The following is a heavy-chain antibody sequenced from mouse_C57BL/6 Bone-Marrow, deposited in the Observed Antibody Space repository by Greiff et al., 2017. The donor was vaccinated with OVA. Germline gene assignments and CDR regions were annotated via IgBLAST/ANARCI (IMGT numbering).Heavy chain of an antibody. CDR3: SEDSAVYYCARGLLWYAMDY. J-gene: IGHJ4*01. CDR2: GQGLEWIG. D-gene: IGHD1-1*02. CDR1: YTFF. Sequence: QVQLQQSGPELARPWASVKISCQAFYTFFRRVPFAIRDPNYWMQWVKQRTGQGLEWIGAISPGNGDPCYIQKFKGKATLTTDKASITAYMQLSSLTSEDSAVYYCARGLLWYAMDYWGQGTSVTVSA. V-gene: IGHV1-87*01.